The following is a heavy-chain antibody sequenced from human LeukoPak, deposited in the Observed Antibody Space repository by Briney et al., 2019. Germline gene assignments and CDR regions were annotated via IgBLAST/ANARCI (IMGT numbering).Heavy chain of an antibody. V-gene: IGHV3-21*01. Sequence: SGGSLRLSCAASGFTFSSYSMNWVRQAPGKGLEWVSSISSSSSYIYYADSVKGRFTISRDNAKNSLYLQMNSLRAEDTAVYYCARDSRMVWGTSDYWGQGTLVTVSS. CDR1: GFTFSSYS. J-gene: IGHJ4*02. D-gene: IGHD3-10*01. CDR2: ISSSSSYI. CDR3: ARDSRMVWGTSDY.